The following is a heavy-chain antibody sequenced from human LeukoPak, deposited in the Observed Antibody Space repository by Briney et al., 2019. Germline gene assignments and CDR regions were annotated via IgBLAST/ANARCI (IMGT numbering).Heavy chain of an antibody. J-gene: IGHJ4*02. D-gene: IGHD2-2*01. CDR1: GGTFSSYA. Sequence: GASVKVSCKASGGTFSSYAISWVRQAPGQGLEWMGGIIPIFGTANYAQKFQDRVTITADESTSTAYMELNSLRSEDTAVYYCAREGVVVPAVTGYYFDYWGQGTLVTVSS. CDR3: AREGVVVPAVTGYYFDY. CDR2: IIPIFGTA. V-gene: IGHV1-69*13.